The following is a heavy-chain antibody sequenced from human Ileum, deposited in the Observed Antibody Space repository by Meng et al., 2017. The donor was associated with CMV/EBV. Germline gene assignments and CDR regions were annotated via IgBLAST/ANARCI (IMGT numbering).Heavy chain of an antibody. D-gene: IGHD6-13*01. CDR1: GGSISSYY. V-gene: IGHV4-4*07. CDR3: ARESYSSWSGDRIAFEI. J-gene: IGHJ3*02. CDR2: IYTSGST. Sequence: SDTLSLTCTVSGGSISSYYWSWIRQRAGKGLEGIGRIYTSGSTNYNPSLKSRVTTSVDTSKNQFSLKLSSVTAADTAVYCCARESYSSWSGDRIAFEIWGQGTTVT.